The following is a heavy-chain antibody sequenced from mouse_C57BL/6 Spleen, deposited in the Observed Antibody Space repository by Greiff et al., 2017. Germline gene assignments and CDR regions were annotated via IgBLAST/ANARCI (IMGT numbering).Heavy chain of an antibody. CDR1: GYSFTSYW. CDR2: INPSNGGT. V-gene: IGHV1-53*01. D-gene: IGHD1-1*01. CDR3: ARAFISTDAMDY. Sequence: QVQLQQPGPELVKPGASVKMSCKASGYSFTSYWMHWVKQRPGQGLEWIGNINPSNGGTNYNEKFKSKATLTVDKSSSTAYMQLSSLTSEDSAVYYCARAFISTDAMDYWGQGTSVTVSS. J-gene: IGHJ4*01.